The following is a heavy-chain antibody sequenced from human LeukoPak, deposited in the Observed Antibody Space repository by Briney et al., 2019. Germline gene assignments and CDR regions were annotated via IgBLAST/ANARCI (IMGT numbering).Heavy chain of an antibody. D-gene: IGHD5-18*01. Sequence: PGRSLRLSCAASGFTFDDYAMHWVRQAPGKGLEWVAVIWYDGSNKYYADSVKGRFTISRDNSKNTLYLQMNSLRAEDTAVYYCAREYSYGPAFDYWGQGTLVTVSS. CDR3: AREYSYGPAFDY. J-gene: IGHJ4*02. V-gene: IGHV3-33*08. CDR2: IWYDGSNK. CDR1: GFTFDDYA.